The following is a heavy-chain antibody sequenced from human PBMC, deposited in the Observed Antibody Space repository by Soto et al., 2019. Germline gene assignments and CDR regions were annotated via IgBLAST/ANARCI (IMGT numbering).Heavy chain of an antibody. Sequence: EVQLVESGGGLVEPGGSLRLSCAASGFTFSNAWMHWVRQAPGKGLEWIGRVKGRGSGGTSDYAAPVRGRFTISRDDAKKMVFLQMSSLRAEDTAVYFCAREVVAPDFYYLDFWGRGTLVTVSS. CDR2: VKGRGSGGTS. V-gene: IGHV3-15*05. J-gene: IGHJ4*02. D-gene: IGHD2-21*02. CDR3: AREVVAPDFYYLDF. CDR1: GFTFSNAW.